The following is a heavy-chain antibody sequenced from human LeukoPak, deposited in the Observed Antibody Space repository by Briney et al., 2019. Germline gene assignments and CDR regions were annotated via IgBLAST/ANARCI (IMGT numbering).Heavy chain of an antibody. Sequence: SVKVSCKASGGTFSSYAISWVRQAPGQGLEWMGRITPIFGIANCAQKFQGRVTITADKSTSTAYMELSSLRSEDTAVYYCARRDYGGSNDYWGQGTLVTVSS. CDR3: ARRDYGGSNDY. CDR2: ITPIFGIA. D-gene: IGHD4-23*01. V-gene: IGHV1-69*04. CDR1: GGTFSSYA. J-gene: IGHJ4*02.